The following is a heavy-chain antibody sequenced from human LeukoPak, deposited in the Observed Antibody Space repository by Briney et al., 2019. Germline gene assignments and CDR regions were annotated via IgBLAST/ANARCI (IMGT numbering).Heavy chain of an antibody. V-gene: IGHV4-34*01. D-gene: IGHD3-10*01. Sequence: SETLSLTCTVSGGSISSYYWSWIRQPPGKGLEWIGEINHNGSTNYHPSLKSRVTISLDTSKNQFSLKLSSMTAADTAVYFCARQNFLVRGIINVYYFYYYMDIWGKGTTVTVSS. J-gene: IGHJ6*03. CDR2: INHNGST. CDR3: ARQNFLVRGIINVYYFYYYMDI. CDR1: GGSISSYY.